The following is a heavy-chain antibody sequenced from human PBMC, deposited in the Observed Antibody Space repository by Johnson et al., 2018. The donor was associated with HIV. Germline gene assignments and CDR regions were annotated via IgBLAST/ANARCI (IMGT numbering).Heavy chain of an antibody. CDR3: AKDLYYDSSGAGAFDI. J-gene: IGHJ3*02. CDR1: GFTFSSYA. D-gene: IGHD3-22*01. V-gene: IGHV3-23*04. CDR2: ISGSGGST. Sequence: VQLVESGGGLVQPGGSLRLSCAASGFTFSSYAMSWVRQAPGKGLEWVSAISGSGGSTYYADSVKGRFTISIDNSKNTLYLQMNSLRAEDPAVYYCAKDLYYDSSGAGAFDIWGQGTMVTVSS.